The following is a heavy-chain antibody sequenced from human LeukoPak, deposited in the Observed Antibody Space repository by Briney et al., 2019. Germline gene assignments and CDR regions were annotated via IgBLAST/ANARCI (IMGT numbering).Heavy chain of an antibody. CDR3: ARGPSVDTAMVPYFDY. CDR1: GGSFSGYY. V-gene: IGHV4-34*01. Sequence: SETLSFTCAVYGGSFSGYYWSWIRQPPGKGLEWIGEINHSGSTNYNPSLKSRVTISVDTSKNQFSLKLSSVTAADTAVYYCARGPSVDTAMVPYFDYWGQGTLVTVSS. CDR2: INHSGST. D-gene: IGHD5-18*01. J-gene: IGHJ4*02.